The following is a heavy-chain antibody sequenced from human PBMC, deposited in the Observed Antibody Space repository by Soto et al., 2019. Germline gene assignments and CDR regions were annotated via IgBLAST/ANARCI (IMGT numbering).Heavy chain of an antibody. CDR3: ARDMRRYCSGGSCFGMDV. V-gene: IGHV3-33*01. D-gene: IGHD2-15*01. CDR1: GFTFSSYG. J-gene: IGHJ6*02. Sequence: QVQLVESGGGVVQPGRSLRLSCAASGFTFSSYGMHWVRQAPGKGLERVAVIWYDGSNKYYADSVKGRFTISRDNSKLTLYLQMNRLSAEDTAVYYCARDMRRYCSGGSCFGMDVWGQGTTVTVSS. CDR2: IWYDGSNK.